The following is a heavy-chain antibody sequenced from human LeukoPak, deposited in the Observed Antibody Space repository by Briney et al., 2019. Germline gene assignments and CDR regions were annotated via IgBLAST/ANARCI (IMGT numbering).Heavy chain of an antibody. J-gene: IGHJ4*02. D-gene: IGHD3-22*01. V-gene: IGHV1-69*04. CDR2: IIPILGIA. Sequence: ASVTVSCKASGGTFSSYAISWVRQAPGQGLEWMGRIIPILGIANYAQKFQGRVTITADKSTSTAYMELSSLRSEDTAVYYCARDQYYYDSSGYFPPPIDYWGQGTLVTVSS. CDR1: GGTFSSYA. CDR3: ARDQYYYDSSGYFPPPIDY.